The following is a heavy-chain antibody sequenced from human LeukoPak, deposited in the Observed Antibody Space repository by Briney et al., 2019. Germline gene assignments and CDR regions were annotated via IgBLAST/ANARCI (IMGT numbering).Heavy chain of an antibody. CDR1: GFTFSGYR. V-gene: IGHV3-74*01. CDR3: ARGGTYSSGLPGS. J-gene: IGHJ5*02. D-gene: IGHD5-18*01. CDR2: INSDGSST. Sequence: GGSLRLSCAASGFTFSGYRMHWVRQAPGRGLVWVSRINSDGSSTNYADSVKGRFTISRDNAKNTLYLQMNTLRAEDTAVYYCARGGTYSSGLPGSWGQGTLVTVSS.